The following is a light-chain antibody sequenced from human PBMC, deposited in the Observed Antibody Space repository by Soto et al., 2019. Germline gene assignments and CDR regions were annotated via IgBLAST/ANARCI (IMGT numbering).Light chain of an antibody. CDR3: QRGSSLPGT. CDR2: DAS. V-gene: IGKV1-5*01. J-gene: IGKJ1*01. Sequence: IQVTQSPSTLSASIGDRVTINCRASQSVRNCLAWYQHKHGKAPKLLIYDASSLESWVPSRFSGSGSGTEFPLPMRRPEPADFLTYYFQRGSSLPGTFGQGTKVEI. CDR1: QSVRNC.